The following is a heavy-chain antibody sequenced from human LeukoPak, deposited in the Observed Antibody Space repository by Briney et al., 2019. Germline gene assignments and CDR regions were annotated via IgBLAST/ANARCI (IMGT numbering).Heavy chain of an antibody. J-gene: IGHJ6*02. V-gene: IGHV4-59*01. CDR1: CGSIGSYY. CDR3: AREDPQTTVPEGLDV. Sequence: SEALSLTCAVSCGSIGSYYWGWLRQPPGRGLECIGYIYYIVTTTYNPSRKSRVTISVDTSKNQFSLKLTSVTAADTAIYYCAREDPQTTVPEGLDVWGQGTTVTVSS. D-gene: IGHD4-17*01. CDR2: IYYIVTT.